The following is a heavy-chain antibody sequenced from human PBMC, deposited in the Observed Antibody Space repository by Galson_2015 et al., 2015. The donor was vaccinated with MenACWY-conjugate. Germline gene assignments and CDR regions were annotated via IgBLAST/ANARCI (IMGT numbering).Heavy chain of an antibody. CDR2: IRDRGHSHTT. V-gene: IGHV3-72*01. CDR1: GFIFSAHY. Sequence: SLRLCCAASGFIFSAHYMDWVRQGPGRGLEWVGRIRDRGHSHTTEYAASVKGRFTISRDESESSVYLQMNSLQSEDTAVYYCTRRMLGSTDGYDIWGQGTMVAV. D-gene: IGHD1-26*01. CDR3: TRRMLGSTDGYDI. J-gene: IGHJ3*02.